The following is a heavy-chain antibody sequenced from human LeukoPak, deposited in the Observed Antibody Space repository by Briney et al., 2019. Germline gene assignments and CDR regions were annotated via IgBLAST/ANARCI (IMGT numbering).Heavy chain of an antibody. V-gene: IGHV1-2*06. J-gene: IGHJ5*02. D-gene: IGHD6-13*01. CDR2: IHPNSGGT. CDR1: GYTFTGYY. Sequence: ASVKVSCKASGYTFTGYYMHWVRQAPGQGLEWMGRIHPNSGGTNYAQKFQGRVTMTRDTSISTAYMELSRLRSDDTAVYYCARAQAETGYSSSWYAPQRPWGQGTLVTVSS. CDR3: ARAQAETGYSSSWYAPQRP.